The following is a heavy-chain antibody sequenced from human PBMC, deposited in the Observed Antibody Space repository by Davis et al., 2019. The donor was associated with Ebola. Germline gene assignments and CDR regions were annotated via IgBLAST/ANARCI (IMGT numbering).Heavy chain of an antibody. CDR2: INSDGSST. V-gene: IGHV3-74*01. J-gene: IGHJ4*02. Sequence: GESLKISCAASGFTFSRYWMHWVRQVPGKGLVWVSRINSDGSSTSYADSVKGRFTISRDNAKNTLYLQMNSLRAEDTAVYYCARKAAAGTLVDYWGQGTPVTVSS. D-gene: IGHD6-13*01. CDR3: ARKAAAGTLVDY. CDR1: GFTFSRYW.